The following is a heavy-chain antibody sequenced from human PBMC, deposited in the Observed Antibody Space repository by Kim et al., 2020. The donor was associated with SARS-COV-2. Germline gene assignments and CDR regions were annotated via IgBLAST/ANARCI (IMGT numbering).Heavy chain of an antibody. CDR3: ARPIPIVATTQEQYFDY. D-gene: IGHD5-12*01. Sequence: LKSRVTISVDTSKNQFSLKLSSVTAADTAVYYCARPIPIVATTQEQYFDYWGQGTLVTVSS. J-gene: IGHJ4*02. V-gene: IGHV4-39*01.